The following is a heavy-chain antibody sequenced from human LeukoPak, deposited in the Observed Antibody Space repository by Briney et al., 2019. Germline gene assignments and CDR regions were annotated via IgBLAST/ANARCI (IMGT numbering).Heavy chain of an antibody. V-gene: IGHV3-7*01. CDR2: IKQDGSEK. J-gene: IGHJ6*03. D-gene: IGHD6-19*01. Sequence: GGSLRLSCAPSGFTLSSYWMSWVRQAPGKGLEWVANIKQDGSEKYYVHSVKGRFTISRDNAKNSLFLQMNSLRAEDTAVYYCARDQSSGWSYYYYYMDVWGKGTTVTVSS. CDR3: ARDQSSGWSYYYYYMDV. CDR1: GFTLSSYW.